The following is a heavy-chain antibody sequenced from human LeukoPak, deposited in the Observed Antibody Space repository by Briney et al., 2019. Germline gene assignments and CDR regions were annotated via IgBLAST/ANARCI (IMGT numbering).Heavy chain of an antibody. D-gene: IGHD6-19*01. CDR1: GGSMNNYY. CDR2: ISDSGST. J-gene: IGHJ4*02. V-gene: IGHV4-59*01. CDR3: AKEAVAGTVDY. Sequence: SETLSLTCTVSGGSMNNYYWSWIRQAPGKGLEWIGYISDSGSTNYNPSLRSRVTISVDTSKNQFSLKLSSVTAADTALYYCAKEAVAGTVDYWGQGTLVTVSS.